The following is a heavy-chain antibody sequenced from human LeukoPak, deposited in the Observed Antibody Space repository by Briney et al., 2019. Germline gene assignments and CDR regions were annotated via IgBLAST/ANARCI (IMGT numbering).Heavy chain of an antibody. D-gene: IGHD4-17*01. J-gene: IGHJ4*02. CDR3: AKAWDYGDRGEIDY. V-gene: IGHV1-18*01. Sequence: ASVNVSCKASGYTFINYAIHWVRQAPGQGLERMGWVSPYNGDTKYAQNHQGRVTMTTDTSTTTAHMELRSLTSDDTAVYYCAKAWDYGDRGEIDYWGQGTLVTVSS. CDR1: GYTFINYA. CDR2: VSPYNGDT.